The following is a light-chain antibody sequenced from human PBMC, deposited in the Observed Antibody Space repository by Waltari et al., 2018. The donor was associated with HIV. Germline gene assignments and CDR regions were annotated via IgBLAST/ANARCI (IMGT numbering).Light chain of an antibody. V-gene: IGLV3-25*03. Sequence: SYELTPPPSVSVSPGQTAGITRPGDVLSKQFVCWYHQKTGQAPSLLLYKDSQRPPGVPERFSVSTSGTTVTLTITGVLAEDEAEYYCQSADKNIKSVVFGGGTKLTVL. CDR3: QSADKNIKSVV. CDR1: VLSKQF. CDR2: KDS. J-gene: IGLJ2*01.